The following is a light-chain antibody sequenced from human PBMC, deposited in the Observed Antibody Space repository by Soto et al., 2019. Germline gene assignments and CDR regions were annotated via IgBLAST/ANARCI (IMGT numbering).Light chain of an antibody. CDR3: KSYAGSNTYV. CDR2: EVV. J-gene: IGLJ1*01. CDR1: KSDIGVYDF. V-gene: IGLV2-8*01. Sequence: QSVLTQPPSASGSPGQSVTISCTGTKSDIGVYDFVSWYQHHPGKAPRLIIYEVVQRPSGVPDRFSGSKSGNTASLTDSGLQAADEADYFCKSYAGSNTYVFGSGTKVTVL.